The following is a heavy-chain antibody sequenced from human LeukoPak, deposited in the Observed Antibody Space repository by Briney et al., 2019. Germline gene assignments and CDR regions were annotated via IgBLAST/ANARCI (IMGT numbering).Heavy chain of an antibody. CDR1: GFTVSSNS. V-gene: IGHV3-53*01. Sequence: GGSLRLSCTVSGFTVSSNSMSWVRQAPGKGLEWVSFIYSDNTHYSDSVKGRFTISRDNSKNTLYLQMNSLRAEDTAVYYCARCSGWGIFDYWGQGTLVTVSS. CDR2: IYSDNT. CDR3: ARCSGWGIFDY. D-gene: IGHD6-19*01. J-gene: IGHJ4*02.